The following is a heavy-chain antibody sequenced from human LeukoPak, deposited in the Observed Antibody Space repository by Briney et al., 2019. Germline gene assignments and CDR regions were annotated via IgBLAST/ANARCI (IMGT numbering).Heavy chain of an antibody. Sequence: PSETLSLTCAVDGGSFSGYYWSWIRQPPGKGLEWIGEINHRGSTNYNPSLKSRVTISVDTSKNQFSPKLSSVTAADTAVYYCAREDSGSYYNYYYFCMDVWGKGTTVTISS. D-gene: IGHD3-10*01. J-gene: IGHJ6*03. CDR3: AREDSGSYYNYYYFCMDV. CDR1: GGSFSGYY. CDR2: INHRGST. V-gene: IGHV4-34*01.